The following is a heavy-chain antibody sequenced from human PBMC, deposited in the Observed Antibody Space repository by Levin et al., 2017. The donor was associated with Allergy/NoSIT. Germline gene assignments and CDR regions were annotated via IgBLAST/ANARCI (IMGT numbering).Heavy chain of an antibody. Sequence: ASVKVSCKASGYTFTSYGISWVRQAPGQGLEWMGWISANNGNTNYAQKVQGRVTMTTDTSTSTAYMELRSLRSDDTAVYYCARSPDDFWSGYLTDHWGQGTLVTVSS. V-gene: IGHV1-18*01. CDR1: GYTFTSYG. CDR3: ARSPDDFWSGYLTDH. D-gene: IGHD3-3*01. J-gene: IGHJ4*02. CDR2: ISANNGNT.